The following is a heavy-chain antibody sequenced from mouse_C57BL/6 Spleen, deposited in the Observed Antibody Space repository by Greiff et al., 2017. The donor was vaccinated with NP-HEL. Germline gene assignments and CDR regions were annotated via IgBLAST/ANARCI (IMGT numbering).Heavy chain of an antibody. J-gene: IGHJ3*01. CDR2: ISSGSSTI. V-gene: IGHV5-17*01. Sequence: EVKLMESGGGLVKPGGSLKLSCAASGFTFSDYGMHWVRQAPEKGLEWVAYISSGSSTIYYADTVKGRFTISRDNAKNTLFLQMTSLRSEDTAMYYCARDSSGAYWGQGTLVTVSA. CDR1: GFTFSDYG. D-gene: IGHD3-2*02. CDR3: ARDSSGAY.